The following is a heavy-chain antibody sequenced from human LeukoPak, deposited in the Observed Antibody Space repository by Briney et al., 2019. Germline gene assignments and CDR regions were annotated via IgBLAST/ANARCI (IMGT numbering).Heavy chain of an antibody. CDR1: GFTVSSNY. Sequence: GGSLRLSCAASGFTVSSNYMSWVRQAPGKGLEWVSAISGSGGSTYYADSVKGRFTISRDNSKNTLYLQMNSLRAEDTAVYYCAKGYSSSWYDYYYGMDVWGQGTTVTVSS. CDR3: AKGYSSSWYDYYYGMDV. J-gene: IGHJ6*02. V-gene: IGHV3-23*01. CDR2: ISGSGGST. D-gene: IGHD6-13*01.